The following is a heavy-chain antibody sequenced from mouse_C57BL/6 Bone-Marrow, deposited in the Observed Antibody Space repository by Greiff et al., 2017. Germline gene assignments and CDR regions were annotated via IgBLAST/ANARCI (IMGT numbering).Heavy chain of an antibody. CDR2: INPNNGGT. J-gene: IGHJ4*01. V-gene: IGHV1-26*01. Sequence: EVQLQQSGPELVKPGASVKISCKASGYTFTDYYMNWVKQSHGKSLEWIGDINPNNGGTSYNQKFKGKATLTVDKSSSTAYMELRSLTSEDSAVYYCARSRATVVAPMDYWGQGTSVTVSS. D-gene: IGHD1-1*01. CDR1: GYTFTDYY. CDR3: ARSRATVVAPMDY.